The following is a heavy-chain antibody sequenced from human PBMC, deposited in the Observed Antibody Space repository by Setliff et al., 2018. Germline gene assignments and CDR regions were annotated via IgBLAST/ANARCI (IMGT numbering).Heavy chain of an antibody. J-gene: IGHJ6*04. Sequence: PSETLSLTCTVSDVSISGYYWSWIRQPPGKGLEWIGYIHSSGRSNYNPSLKSRVTTSIDTSKNQFSLKLSSVTAADTAVYYCARDGLGAFSLRSMDVWGKGTTVTVSS. CDR3: ARDGLGAFSLRSMDV. V-gene: IGHV4-4*08. CDR1: DVSISGYY. D-gene: IGHD3-3*02. CDR2: IHSSGRS.